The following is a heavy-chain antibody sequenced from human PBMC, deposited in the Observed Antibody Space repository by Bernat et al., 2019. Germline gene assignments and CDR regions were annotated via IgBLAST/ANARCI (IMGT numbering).Heavy chain of an antibody. V-gene: IGHV3-30*18. J-gene: IGHJ4*02. CDR1: GFTFSSYG. D-gene: IGHD6-13*01. Sequence: QVQLVESGGGVVQPGRSLRLSCAASGFTFSSYGMHWVRQAPGKGLAGVAVISNDGRNKYYADSVKDRLTISRDNSQNTLYLQMNSLRVEDTAVYYGAKERDSSNWYGGGFDYWGQGTLVTVSS. CDR2: ISNDGRNK. CDR3: AKERDSSNWYGGGFDY.